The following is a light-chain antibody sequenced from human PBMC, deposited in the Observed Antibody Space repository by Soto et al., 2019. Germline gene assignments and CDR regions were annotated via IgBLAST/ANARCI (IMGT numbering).Light chain of an antibody. CDR2: GAS. J-gene: IGKJ1*01. V-gene: IGKV3-15*01. CDR1: QSISSN. Sequence: EIVMTQSPATLSVSPGERATLSCRASQSISSNLAWYQQKPGQAPRLLIYGASTRATAIPARFSGSGSGTESTLTISSLQSEDFAVYYCQHYNNWPPWTFGQGTKVEIK. CDR3: QHYNNWPPWT.